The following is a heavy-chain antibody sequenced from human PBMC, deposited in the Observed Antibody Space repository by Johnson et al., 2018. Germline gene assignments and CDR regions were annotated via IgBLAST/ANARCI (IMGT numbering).Heavy chain of an antibody. CDR2: IWYDGSNK. V-gene: IGHV3-33*01. CDR3: ASYRAAVAGIGYFQY. D-gene: IGHD6-19*01. Sequence: QVQLVESGGGVVQXGRSLRLSCAASGFTFSSYGMHWVRQAPGKGLEWVAVIWYDGSNKNYADSVKGRFTISRDNSKNTLYHQMGSLVTEDTAGYFCASYRAAVAGIGYFQYWGQGTLVTVSS. J-gene: IGHJ1*01. CDR1: GFTFSSYG.